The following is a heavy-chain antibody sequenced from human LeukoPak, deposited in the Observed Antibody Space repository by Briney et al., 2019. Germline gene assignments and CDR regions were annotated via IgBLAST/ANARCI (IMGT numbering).Heavy chain of an antibody. CDR1: GFTFSSYG. CDR3: AKDGGYENFLGEPGY. CDR2: IRYDGSNK. D-gene: IGHD3-16*01. V-gene: IGHV3-30*02. J-gene: IGHJ4*02. Sequence: PGGSLRLSCAASGFTFSSYGVHWVRQAPGKGLEWVAFIRYDGSNKYYADSVKGRFTISRDNSKNTLYLQMNSLRAEDTAVYYCAKDGGYENFLGEPGYWGQGNLVTVSS.